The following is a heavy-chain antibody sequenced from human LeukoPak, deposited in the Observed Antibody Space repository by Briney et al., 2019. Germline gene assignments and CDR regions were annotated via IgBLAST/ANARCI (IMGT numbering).Heavy chain of an antibody. V-gene: IGHV3-7*01. CDR2: IKQDGSEK. Sequence: GGSLRLSCAASGFTFSSYWMSWVRQAPGKGLEWVANIKQDGSEKYYVDSVKGRFTISRDNAKNSLYLQMNSLRAEDTAVYYCARADYCDSSAKFDYWGQGTLVTVSS. D-gene: IGHD3-22*01. CDR1: GFTFSSYW. CDR3: ARADYCDSSAKFDY. J-gene: IGHJ4*02.